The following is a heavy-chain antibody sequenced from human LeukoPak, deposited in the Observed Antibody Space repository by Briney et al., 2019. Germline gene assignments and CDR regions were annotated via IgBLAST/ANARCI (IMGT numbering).Heavy chain of an antibody. CDR1: GFSFSTYE. CDR3: ARDLAAPRGFFDY. Sequence: PGGSLRISCAASGFSFSTYEMNWVRQAPGKGLEWVSHITSSSYAYYADSVKGRFTISRDNARNSLYLQMNSLRAEDTAIYYCARDLAAPRGFFDYWGQGTLVTVSS. V-gene: IGHV3-48*03. CDR2: ITSSSYA. D-gene: IGHD6-6*01. J-gene: IGHJ4*02.